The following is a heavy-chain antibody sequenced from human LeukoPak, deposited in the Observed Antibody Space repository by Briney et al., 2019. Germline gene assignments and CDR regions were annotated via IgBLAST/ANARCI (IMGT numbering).Heavy chain of an antibody. V-gene: IGHV3-48*01. Sequence: GGSLRLSCAASGFTFSSYSMNWVRQAPGKGLEWISYISTSSSTIYYADSVKGRFTISRDNAKNSLYLQMNSLRAEDTAVFYCARGMTLGPPDVWGQGTTVTVSS. CDR2: ISTSSSTI. D-gene: IGHD4/OR15-4a*01. CDR3: ARGMTLGPPDV. CDR1: GFTFSSYS. J-gene: IGHJ6*02.